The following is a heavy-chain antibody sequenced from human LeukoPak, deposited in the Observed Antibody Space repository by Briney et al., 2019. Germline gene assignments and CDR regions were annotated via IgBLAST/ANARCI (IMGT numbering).Heavy chain of an antibody. CDR1: GYTFTDYY. Sequence: ASVKVSCKASGYTFTDYYMHWVRQAPGQGLEWMGWINPNSGGTKYAQKFQGRVIMTRDITSAYMELSRLTSDDTAVYYCARSVAATPCNWFDPCGQGTLVTVSS. CDR2: INPNSGGT. CDR3: ARSVAATPCNWFDP. D-gene: IGHD2-15*01. J-gene: IGHJ5*02. V-gene: IGHV1-2*02.